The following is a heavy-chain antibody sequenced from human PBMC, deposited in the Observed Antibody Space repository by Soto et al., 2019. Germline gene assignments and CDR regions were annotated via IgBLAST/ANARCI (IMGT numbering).Heavy chain of an antibody. J-gene: IGHJ4*02. CDR1: GYTFTSYY. CDR3: AREHYDILTGSYYFDY. Sequence: QVQLVQSGAEVKKPGASVKVSCKASGYTFTSYYMHWVRQAPGQGLEWMGIINPSGGSTSYAQKFQGRVTMTRDTSTSTVYMELSSLRSEDTAVYYCAREHYDILTGSYYFDYWGQGTLVTVSS. V-gene: IGHV1-46*03. D-gene: IGHD3-9*01. CDR2: INPSGGST.